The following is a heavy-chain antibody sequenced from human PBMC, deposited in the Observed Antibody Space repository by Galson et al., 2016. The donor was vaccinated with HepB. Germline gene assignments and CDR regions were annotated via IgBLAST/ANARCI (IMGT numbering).Heavy chain of an antibody. D-gene: IGHD6-19*01. CDR3: ARAASELDY. CDR1: GFSFSDYY. CDR2: ISSSGSYNT. J-gene: IGHJ4*02. Sequence: SLRLSCAASGFSFSDYYMTWIRQAPGKGLEWVSYISSSGSYNTNYADSVKGRSTISRDNAKNSLYLQMDSLRVEDTAMYYCARAASELDYWGQGTLVTVSS. V-gene: IGHV3-11*05.